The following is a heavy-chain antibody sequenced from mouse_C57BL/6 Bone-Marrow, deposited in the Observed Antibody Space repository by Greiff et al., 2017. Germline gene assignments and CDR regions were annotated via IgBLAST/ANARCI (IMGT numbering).Heavy chain of an antibody. CDR2: IYPGDGDT. D-gene: IGHD1-2*01. CDR1: GYAFSSSW. Sequence: VMLVESGPELVKPGASVKISCKASGYAFSSSWMNWVKQRPGKGLEWIGRIYPGDGDTNYNGKFKGKATLTADKSSSTAYMQLSSLTSEDSAVYFCARRYGRGVYFDYWGQGTTLTVSS. V-gene: IGHV1-82*01. CDR3: ARRYGRGVYFDY. J-gene: IGHJ2*01.